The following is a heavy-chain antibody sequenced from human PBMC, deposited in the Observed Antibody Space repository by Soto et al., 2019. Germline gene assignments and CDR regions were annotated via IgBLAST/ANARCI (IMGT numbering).Heavy chain of an antibody. CDR1: GGSISSSSYY. Sequence: QLQLQESGPGLVKPSETLSLTCTVSGGSISSSSYYWGWIRQPTGKGLEWIGSIYYSGSTYYNPSLKSRVTISVDTSKNQFSLKLSSVTAADTAVYYCARTPHHVESSSSWYQKKYYFDYWGQGTLVTVSS. CDR2: IYYSGST. D-gene: IGHD6-13*01. CDR3: ARTPHHVESSSSWYQKKYYFDY. V-gene: IGHV4-39*01. J-gene: IGHJ4*02.